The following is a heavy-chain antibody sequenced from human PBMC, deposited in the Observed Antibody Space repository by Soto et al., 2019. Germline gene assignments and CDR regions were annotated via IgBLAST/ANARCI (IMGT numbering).Heavy chain of an antibody. Sequence: TLSLTCTVSGGSISSGGYYWSWIRQHPGKGLEWIGYIYYSGSTYYNPSLKSRVTISVDTSKNQFSLKLSSVTAADTAVYYCARGSTSPHSVDYWGQGTLVTVSS. CDR2: IYYSGST. V-gene: IGHV4-31*03. CDR1: GGSISSGGYY. CDR3: ARGSTSPHSVDY. D-gene: IGHD2-2*01. J-gene: IGHJ4*02.